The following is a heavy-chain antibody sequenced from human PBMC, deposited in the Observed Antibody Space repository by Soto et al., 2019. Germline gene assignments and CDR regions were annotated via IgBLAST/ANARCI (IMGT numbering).Heavy chain of an antibody. V-gene: IGHV3-9*01. Sequence: PGGSLRLSCAASGFTFDDYAMHWVRQAPGKGLEWVSGISWNSGSIGYADSVKGRFTISRDNAKNSLYLQMNSLRAEDTALYYCAKAMLRITFFGVVITRDYGMDVWAQGTTVTVSS. J-gene: IGHJ6*02. D-gene: IGHD3-3*01. CDR3: AKAMLRITFFGVVITRDYGMDV. CDR1: GFTFDDYA. CDR2: ISWNSGSI.